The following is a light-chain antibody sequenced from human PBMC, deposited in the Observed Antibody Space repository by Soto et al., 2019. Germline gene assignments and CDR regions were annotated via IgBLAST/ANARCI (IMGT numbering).Light chain of an antibody. CDR1: PGVSRN. CDR2: GAS. Sequence: EIVMTQSPATLPVSPGERATLSCRASPGVSRNVAWYQQKPGQAPSLLIYGASTRATGIPAMFSGSGSGTDFTLTISSLQSEDFAVYYCQQYNNWPPYTFGQGTRLEI. CDR3: QQYNNWPPYT. J-gene: IGKJ2*01. V-gene: IGKV3-15*01.